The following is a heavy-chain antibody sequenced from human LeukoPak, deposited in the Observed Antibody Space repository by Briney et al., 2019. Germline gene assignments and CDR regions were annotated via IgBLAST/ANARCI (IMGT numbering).Heavy chain of an antibody. Sequence: ASVKVSCKASGYTFTSYGISWFRQAPGQGLEWVGWIDASNGNTNYAQKFQGGVTITTDTSTTTAYMEVRSLRFDDTAVYYCATPHRSAYSSGWYFDYWGQGTLVTVSS. CDR1: GYTFTSYG. D-gene: IGHD6-19*01. V-gene: IGHV1-18*01. CDR3: ATPHRSAYSSGWYFDY. CDR2: IDASNGNT. J-gene: IGHJ4*02.